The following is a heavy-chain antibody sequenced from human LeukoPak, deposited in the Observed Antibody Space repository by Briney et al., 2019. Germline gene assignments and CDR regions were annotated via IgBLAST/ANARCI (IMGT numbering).Heavy chain of an antibody. CDR2: IYSVTT. J-gene: IGHJ4*02. Sequence: SETLSLTCTVSGGSISSSTHYWGWIRQPPGKGLEWIGSIYSVTTSYNPSLKSRVTISVDTSKNQFSLKLTSVTAADTAVYYCARHFGSSSVSPYDYWGQGTLLTVSS. CDR1: GGSISSSTHY. V-gene: IGHV4-39*01. D-gene: IGHD6-6*01. CDR3: ARHFGSSSVSPYDY.